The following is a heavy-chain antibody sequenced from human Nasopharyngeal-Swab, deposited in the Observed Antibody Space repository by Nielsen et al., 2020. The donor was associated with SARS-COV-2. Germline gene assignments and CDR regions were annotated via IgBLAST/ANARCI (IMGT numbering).Heavy chain of an antibody. CDR3: ASLTFGGVIVIPSYYFDY. V-gene: IGHV4-39*01. D-gene: IGHD3-16*02. J-gene: IGHJ4*02. Sequence: WIRQPPGKGLEWIGSIYYSGSTDYNPSLKRRVTISVDTSKNQFSLKLSSVTAADTAVYYCASLTFGGVIVIPSYYFDYWGQGTLVTVSS. CDR2: IYYSGST.